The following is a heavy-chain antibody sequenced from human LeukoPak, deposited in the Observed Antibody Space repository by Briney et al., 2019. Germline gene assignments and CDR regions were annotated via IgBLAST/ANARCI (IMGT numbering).Heavy chain of an antibody. CDR1: GFTFSNYA. Sequence: GGSLRLSCAASGFTFSNYAMSWVRQAPGKGLEGVSGISGSGGSTYYADSVKGRFTISRDNSKNTLYLQMNSLRAEDTAVYYCAKGVIPAVDYWGQGTLVTVSS. J-gene: IGHJ4*02. CDR2: ISGSGGST. V-gene: IGHV3-23*01. CDR3: AKGVIPAVDY. D-gene: IGHD2-2*01.